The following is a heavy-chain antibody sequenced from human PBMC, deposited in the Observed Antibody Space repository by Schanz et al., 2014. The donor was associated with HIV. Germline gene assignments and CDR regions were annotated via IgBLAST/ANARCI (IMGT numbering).Heavy chain of an antibody. J-gene: IGHJ2*01. CDR3: ARTSGWSNRAWWYFDL. CDR2: INPKSGDT. V-gene: IGHV1-2*02. CDR1: AYTFTGYY. Sequence: QLQLVQSGAGVKKPGASVKVSCKASAYTFTGYYMHWVRQAPGQGLEWIGWINPKSGDTNYAQKFQGRVTMTRDTSLSVVDMELSRLRSDDTAVYYCARTSGWSNRAWWYFDLWGRGTLVTVSS. D-gene: IGHD6-19*01.